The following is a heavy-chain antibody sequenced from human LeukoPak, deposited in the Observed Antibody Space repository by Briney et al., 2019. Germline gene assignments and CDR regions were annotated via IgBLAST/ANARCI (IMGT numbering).Heavy chain of an antibody. D-gene: IGHD2-15*01. CDR1: GGTFINYA. J-gene: IGHJ5*02. Sequence: SVNVSFMASGGTFINYAISWVRQARGQGRDWMGRIISILGIANYAQKFQGRVTITADKSTSTAYMELSSLRSEDTAVYYCARDFIVVVAATYWFDRWGQGTLVTVSS. V-gene: IGHV1-69*04. CDR3: ARDFIVVVAATYWFDR. CDR2: IISILGIA.